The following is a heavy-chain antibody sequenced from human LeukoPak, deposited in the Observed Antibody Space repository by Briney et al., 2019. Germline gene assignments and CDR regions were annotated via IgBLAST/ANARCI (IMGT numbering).Heavy chain of an antibody. CDR1: GFTFSSYS. V-gene: IGHV3-21*01. D-gene: IGHD3-22*01. Sequence: GGSLRLSRAASGFTFSSYSMNWVRQAPGKGLEWVSSISSSSSYIYYADSVKGRFTISRDNAKNSLYLQMNSLRAEDTAVYYCARDFDNDYDSSGYYSAHFQHWGQGTLVTVSS. J-gene: IGHJ1*01. CDR2: ISSSSSYI. CDR3: ARDFDNDYDSSGYYSAHFQH.